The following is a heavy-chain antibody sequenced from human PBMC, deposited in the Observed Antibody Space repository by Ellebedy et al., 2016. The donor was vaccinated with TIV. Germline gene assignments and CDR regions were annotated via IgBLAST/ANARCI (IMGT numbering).Heavy chain of an antibody. V-gene: IGHV3-21*01. J-gene: IGHJ4*02. CDR2: ISSSSSYI. Sequence: GGSLRLSXAASGFTFSSYSMNWVRQAPGKGLEWVSSISSSSSYIYYADSVKGRFTISRDNAKNSLYLQMNSLRAEDTAVYYCARDPEVGAFDYWGQGTLVTVSS. CDR3: ARDPEVGAFDY. CDR1: GFTFSSYS. D-gene: IGHD1-26*01.